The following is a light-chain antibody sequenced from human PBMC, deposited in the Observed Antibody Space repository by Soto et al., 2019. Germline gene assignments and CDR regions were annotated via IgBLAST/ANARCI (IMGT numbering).Light chain of an antibody. V-gene: IGKV3-15*01. J-gene: IGKJ4*01. CDR2: HAA. CDR3: QQYNEWPLT. Sequence: EIVMXQSPATLSVSPGERATLSCRASQSVSNNVAWYQQKPGQAPRLLIYHAATRATGIPARFSGSGSGTEVTLTISSLQSEDFAVYYCQQYNEWPLTFGGGTKVEIK. CDR1: QSVSNN.